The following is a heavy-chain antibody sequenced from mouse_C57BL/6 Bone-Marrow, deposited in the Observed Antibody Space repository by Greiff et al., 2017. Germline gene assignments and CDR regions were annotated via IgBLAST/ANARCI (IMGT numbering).Heavy chain of an antibody. CDR1: GFTFSDYY. CDR2: ISNGGGST. CDR3: ARLTWFAY. V-gene: IGHV5-12*01. Sequence: EVQLVESGGGLVQPGGSLKLSCAASGFTFSDYYMYWVRQTPEKRLEWVAYISNGGGSTYYPDTVKGRFTISRDNAKNTLYLHMSRLKSEDTAMYYCARLTWFAYWGQGTLVTVSA. J-gene: IGHJ3*01.